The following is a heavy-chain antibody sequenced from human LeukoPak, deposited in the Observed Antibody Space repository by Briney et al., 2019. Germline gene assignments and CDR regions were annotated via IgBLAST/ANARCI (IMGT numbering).Heavy chain of an antibody. CDR1: GYTFTGYY. CDR3: ARGAGGSGYYSLGY. V-gene: IGHV1-2*04. Sequence: ASVKVSCKASGYTFTGYYMHWVRQAPGQGLEWMGWINPNSGGTNYAQKFQGWVTMTRDTSISTAYMELSSLRSEDTAVYYCARGAGGSGYYSLGYWGQGTLVTVSS. D-gene: IGHD3-3*01. CDR2: INPNSGGT. J-gene: IGHJ4*02.